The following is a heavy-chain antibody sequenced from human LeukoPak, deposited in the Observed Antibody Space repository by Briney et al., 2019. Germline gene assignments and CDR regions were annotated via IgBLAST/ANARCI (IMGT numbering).Heavy chain of an antibody. J-gene: IGHJ4*02. CDR3: ARGPSGGSGHDY. CDR2: ICSSGTT. D-gene: IGHD3-16*01. Sequence: SETLSLTCTVSGGPISSYYWSWIRQPAGKGLEWIGRICSSGTTKYNPSLRSRVTMSVDTSKNQFSLNLNSVTAADTAVYYCARGPSGGSGHDYWGQGTLATVSS. CDR1: GGPISSYY. V-gene: IGHV4-4*07.